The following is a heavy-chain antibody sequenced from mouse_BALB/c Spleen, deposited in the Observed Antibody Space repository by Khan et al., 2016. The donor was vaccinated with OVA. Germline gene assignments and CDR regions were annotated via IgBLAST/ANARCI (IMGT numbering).Heavy chain of an antibody. CDR3: ARPPYFSYVLDS. CDR1: GHAFTKYG. CDR2: INTYTGEP. V-gene: IGHV9-3-1*01. Sequence: QIQLVQSGPGLKKPGETVKISCKASGHAFTKYGMNWVKQAPGQGLKWMGWINTYTGEPTYADDFNGRFAFSLETSASTAYLQINNLKNEDTATYFCARPPYFSYVLDSWGQGTTVTVSS. J-gene: IGHJ4*01. D-gene: IGHD2-10*01.